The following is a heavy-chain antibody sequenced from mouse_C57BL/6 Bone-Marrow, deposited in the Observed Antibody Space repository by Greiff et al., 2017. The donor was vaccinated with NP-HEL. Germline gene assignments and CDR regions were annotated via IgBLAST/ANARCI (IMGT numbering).Heavy chain of an antibody. D-gene: IGHD2-3*01. Sequence: QVQLQQPGAELVKPGASVKMSCKASGYTFTSYWITWVKQRPGQGLEWIGNIYPGSGSTNYNEKFKSKATLTVDTSSSTAYMQLSSLTSEDSAVYYCGMGDGYPDWYFDVWGTGTTVTVSS. J-gene: IGHJ1*03. V-gene: IGHV1-55*01. CDR2: IYPGSGST. CDR3: GMGDGYPDWYFDV. CDR1: GYTFTSYW.